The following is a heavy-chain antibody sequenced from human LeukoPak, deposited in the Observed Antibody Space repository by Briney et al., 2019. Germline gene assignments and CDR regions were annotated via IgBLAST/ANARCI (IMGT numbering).Heavy chain of an antibody. CDR3: AKDAKQLDY. J-gene: IGHJ4*02. D-gene: IGHD6-13*01. CDR2: ISGSGGST. V-gene: IGHV3-23*01. CDR1: GFTFSXXX. Sequence: ASGFTFSXXXXXWXXXAPGXXLEWVSAISGSGGSTYYADSVKGRFTISRDNSKNTLYLQMNSLRAEDTAVYYCAKDAKQLDYWGQGTLVTVSS.